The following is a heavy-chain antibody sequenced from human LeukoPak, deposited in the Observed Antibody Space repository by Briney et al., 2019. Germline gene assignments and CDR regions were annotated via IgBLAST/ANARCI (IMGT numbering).Heavy chain of an antibody. CDR1: GGSFSGYY. J-gene: IGHJ4*02. CDR2: INHSGST. V-gene: IGHV4-34*01. CDR3: ARGELYDILTGYYMPPHFDY. D-gene: IGHD3-9*01. Sequence: SETLSLTCAVYGGSFSGYYWSWIRQPPGKGLEWIGEINHSGSTNYNPSLKSRVTISVDRSKNQFSLKLSSVTAADTAVYYCARGELYDILTGYYMPPHFDYWGQGTLVTVSS.